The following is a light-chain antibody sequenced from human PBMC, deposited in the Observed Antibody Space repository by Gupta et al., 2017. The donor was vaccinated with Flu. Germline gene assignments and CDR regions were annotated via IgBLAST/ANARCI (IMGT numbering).Light chain of an antibody. Sequence: DIQMTQSPSSLSASVGDRVTITCRASQNINNYLNWYQHEPGKAPKLLIYAASSLQSGVPSRFSGSGSGTDFTLTISSLQPEDFATYYCQQSYSTLTFGGGTKVEI. CDR2: AAS. CDR3: QQSYSTLT. V-gene: IGKV1-39*01. CDR1: QNINNY. J-gene: IGKJ4*01.